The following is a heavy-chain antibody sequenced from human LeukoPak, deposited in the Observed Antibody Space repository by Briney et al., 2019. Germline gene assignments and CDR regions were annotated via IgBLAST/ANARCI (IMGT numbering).Heavy chain of an antibody. J-gene: IGHJ6*02. V-gene: IGHV3-74*01. CDR1: GFTLSNSW. CDR3: ARGGGLDV. D-gene: IGHD3-16*01. CDR2: TNGDGSDT. Sequence: GSLRLSCAASGFTLSNSWMHWVRQAPGKGLVWVSRTNGDGSDTSYADSVKGRFTISRDNAKNSLYLQMSNLRAEDTAVYFCARGGGLDVWGQGATVTVSS.